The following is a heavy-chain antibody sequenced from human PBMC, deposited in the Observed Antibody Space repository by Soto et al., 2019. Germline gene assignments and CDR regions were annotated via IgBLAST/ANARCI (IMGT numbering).Heavy chain of an antibody. CDR2: IYYSGST. Sequence: SETLSLTCPVSGGTISSGGYYWSWIRQHPGKGLEWIGYIYYSGSTYYNPSLKSRVTISVDTSKNQFSLKLSSVTAADTAVYYCASVVSFGMDVWGQGTTVTVSS. D-gene: IGHD2-15*01. J-gene: IGHJ6*02. CDR3: ASVVSFGMDV. V-gene: IGHV4-31*03. CDR1: GGTISSGGYY.